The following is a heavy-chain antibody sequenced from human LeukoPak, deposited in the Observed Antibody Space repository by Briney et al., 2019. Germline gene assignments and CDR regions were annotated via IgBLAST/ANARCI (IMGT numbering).Heavy chain of an antibody. Sequence: NPSETLSLTCTVSGGSISSSTYYWGWIRQPPGKGLEWIGSIYYSGSTYYNPSLKSRVTISVDTSKTQFSLKLSSVTAADTALYYCASGSFPYSSEVWFDPWGQGTLVTVSS. CDR3: ASGSFPYSSEVWFDP. CDR1: GGSISSSTYY. CDR2: IYYSGST. J-gene: IGHJ5*02. V-gene: IGHV4-39*07. D-gene: IGHD6-19*01.